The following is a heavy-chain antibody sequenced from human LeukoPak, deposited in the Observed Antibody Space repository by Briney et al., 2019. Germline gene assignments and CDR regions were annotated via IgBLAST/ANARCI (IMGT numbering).Heavy chain of an antibody. J-gene: IGHJ4*02. Sequence: SETLSLTCAVYGGSLSGSYWSWIRQPPGEGLEWIGEINHSGSANYNPSLKSRVTLSIDKSKNQFSLNLNSVTAADTAVYYCARARRDSGYYKVDYWGQGTLVTVSS. V-gene: IGHV4-34*01. CDR1: GGSLSGSY. CDR2: INHSGSA. D-gene: IGHD3-3*01. CDR3: ARARRDSGYYKVDY.